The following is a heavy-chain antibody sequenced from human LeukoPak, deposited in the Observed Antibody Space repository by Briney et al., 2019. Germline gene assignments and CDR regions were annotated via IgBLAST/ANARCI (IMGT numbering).Heavy chain of an antibody. J-gene: IGHJ4*02. CDR3: VRDLMTTQTWDFDY. Sequence: ASVKVSCKGSGYTFTGYYMHWVRQAPGQCLEWMAGINPNSGATNYAQKFQGRVTVTRDTSISTAYMELSSLESDDTAVYYCVRDLMTTQTWDFDYWGQGTLVSVSS. D-gene: IGHD3-16*01. CDR2: INPNSGAT. CDR1: GYTFTGYY. V-gene: IGHV1-2*02.